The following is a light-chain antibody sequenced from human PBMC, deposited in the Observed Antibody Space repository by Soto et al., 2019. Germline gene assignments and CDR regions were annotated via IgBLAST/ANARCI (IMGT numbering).Light chain of an antibody. J-gene: IGKJ2*01. V-gene: IGKV1-5*01. CDR1: QSISSW. Sequence: DIQLTQSPSTLSASVGDGVTITCRASQSISSWLAWYQQKPGKAPKLLVYDASSLQSGVPSRFSGSGSGTELTLAIRGLQPDDFATYYCQQYSDSPYTFGQGTKLEIK. CDR2: DAS. CDR3: QQYSDSPYT.